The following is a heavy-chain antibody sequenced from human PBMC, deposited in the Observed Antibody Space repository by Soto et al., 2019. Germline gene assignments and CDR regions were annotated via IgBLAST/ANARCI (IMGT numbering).Heavy chain of an antibody. CDR2: ISYDGSNK. J-gene: IGHJ4*02. D-gene: IGHD3-10*01. CDR3: AKMLITMVRGVPDY. V-gene: IGHV3-30*18. Sequence: QVQLVESGGGVVQPGRSLRLSCAASGFTFSSYGMHWVRQAPGKGLEWVAVISYDGSNKYYADSVKGRFTISRDNSKNTLYLQMNSLRAEDTAVYYCAKMLITMVRGVPDYWGQGTLVTVSS. CDR1: GFTFSSYG.